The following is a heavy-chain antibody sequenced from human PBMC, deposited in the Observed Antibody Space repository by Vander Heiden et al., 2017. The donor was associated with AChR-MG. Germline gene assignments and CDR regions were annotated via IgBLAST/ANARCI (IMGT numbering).Heavy chain of an antibody. Sequence: VQLQQWGAGLLKPSETLSLTCAVYGWSFSGSSCSLIRQPPGKGLEWIGEINHSGSTNYIPALKSRVTISVDTSKNQFSLKLRPVPAADTAVYYCAIGGIAVAGTNYWGHGTLVTVSS. CDR1: GWSFSGSS. V-gene: IGHV4-34*01. D-gene: IGHD6-19*01. CDR2: INHSGST. CDR3: AIGGIAVAGTNY. J-gene: IGHJ4*01.